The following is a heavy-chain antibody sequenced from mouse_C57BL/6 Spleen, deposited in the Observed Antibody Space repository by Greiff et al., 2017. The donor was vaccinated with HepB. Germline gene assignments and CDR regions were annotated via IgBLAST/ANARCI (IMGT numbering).Heavy chain of an antibody. V-gene: IGHV14-4*01. CDR1: GFNIKDDY. J-gene: IGHJ3*01. D-gene: IGHD1-1*01. CDR2: IDPENGDT. CDR3: TTSYGSSPCAY. Sequence: EVQLQQSGAELVRPGASVKLSCTASGFNIKDDYMHWVKQRPEQGLEWIGWIDPENGDTEYASKFQGKATITADTSSNTAYLQLSSLTSEDTAVYYCTTSYGSSPCAYRGQGTLVTVSA.